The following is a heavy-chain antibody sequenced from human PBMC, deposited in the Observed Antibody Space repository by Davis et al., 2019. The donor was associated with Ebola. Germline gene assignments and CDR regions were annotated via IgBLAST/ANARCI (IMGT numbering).Heavy chain of an antibody. Sequence: PSETLSLTCTVSGYSISSGYYWGWIRQPPGKGLAWIGSIYYSGSTYYNPSLKSRVTISVDMSKNQFSLKVSSVTAADTAVYYCAREAGATTRIYDSWGQGTLVTVSS. CDR1: GYSISSGYY. D-gene: IGHD1-26*01. V-gene: IGHV4-38-2*02. CDR3: AREAGATTRIYDS. CDR2: IYYSGST. J-gene: IGHJ5*01.